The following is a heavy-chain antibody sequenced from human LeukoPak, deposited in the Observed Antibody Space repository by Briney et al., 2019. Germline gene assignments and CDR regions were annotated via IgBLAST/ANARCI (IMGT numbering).Heavy chain of an antibody. CDR1: GFTFSSYA. Sequence: GGSLRLSCAASGFTFSSYAMSWVRQAPGKGLEWVSAISGSGSSTYYADSVKGRFTISRDNSKDTLYLQMNSLRGEDTAVYYCATLGDKAYWGQGTLVTVSS. CDR2: ISGSGSST. CDR3: ATLGDKAY. D-gene: IGHD3-16*01. J-gene: IGHJ4*02. V-gene: IGHV3-23*01.